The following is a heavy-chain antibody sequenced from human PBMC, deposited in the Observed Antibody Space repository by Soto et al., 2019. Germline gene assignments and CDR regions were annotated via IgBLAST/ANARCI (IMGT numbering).Heavy chain of an antibody. CDR3: AHLITGTTTIDY. D-gene: IGHD1-7*01. Sequence: QITLKESGPTLVKPTQTLTMTCTFSRFSLSTSGEGVGWIRQPPGKALEWLALIYWNDDKRYNPSLKSRLTITEDTSKNQVVLTMTNMDPVDTATDYCAHLITGTTTIDYWGQGTMVTVSS. V-gene: IGHV2-5*01. J-gene: IGHJ4*02. CDR2: IYWNDDK. CDR1: RFSLSTSGEG.